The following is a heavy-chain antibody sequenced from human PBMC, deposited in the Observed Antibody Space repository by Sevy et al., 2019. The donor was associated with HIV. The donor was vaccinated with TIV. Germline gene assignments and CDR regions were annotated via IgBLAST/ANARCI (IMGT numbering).Heavy chain of an antibody. CDR3: ARELGPFDY. CDR2: INTNTGNP. D-gene: IGHD6-13*01. Sequence: ASVKVSCKASGYSFTSYNMNWVRQAPGQGLEWMGWINTNTGNPTYVQGFTGRFVFSLDTSVGTAYLQISSLKAEDTAVYYCARELGPFDYWGQGTLVTVSS. V-gene: IGHV7-4-1*02. CDR1: GYSFTSYN. J-gene: IGHJ4*02.